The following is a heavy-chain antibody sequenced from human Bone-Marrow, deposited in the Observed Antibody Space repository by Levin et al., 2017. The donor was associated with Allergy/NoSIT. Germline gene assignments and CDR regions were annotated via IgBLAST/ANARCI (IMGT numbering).Heavy chain of an antibody. V-gene: IGHV1-2*02. D-gene: IGHD1-7*01. J-gene: IGHJ4*02. CDR2: INPNSGGT. CDR1: KYTFTGYY. Sequence: ASVKVSCKASKYTFTGYYMHWVRQAPGQGLEWMGWINPNSGGTNYAQNLQGRVTLTRDTSITTAYMDLSGLRSDDTAVYYCARGEGTSYPFYYFGNWGQGTLVTVSS. CDR3: ARGEGTSYPFYYFGN.